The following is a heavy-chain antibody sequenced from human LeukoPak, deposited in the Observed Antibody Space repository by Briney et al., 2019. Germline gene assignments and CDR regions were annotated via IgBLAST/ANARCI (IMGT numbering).Heavy chain of an antibody. J-gene: IGHJ4*02. D-gene: IGHD5-18*01. CDR3: ARVQLSNTAMVTR. V-gene: IGHV1-2*02. CDR2: INPNSGGT. Sequence: ASVKVSCKASGYTFTGYYMHWVRQAPRQGLEWMGWINPNSGGTNYAQRFQGRVTMTRDTSISTAYTELSRLRSDDTAVYYCARVQLSNTAMVTRWGQGTLVTVSS. CDR1: GYTFTGYY.